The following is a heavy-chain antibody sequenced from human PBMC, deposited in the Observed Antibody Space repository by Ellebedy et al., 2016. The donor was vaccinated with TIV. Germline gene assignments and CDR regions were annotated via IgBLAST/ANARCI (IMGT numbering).Heavy chain of an antibody. CDR3: ATARNYDSSGYSRFDY. CDR1: GYTLTELS. V-gene: IGHV1-24*01. Sequence: AASVKVSCKVSGYTLTELSMHWVRQAPGKGLEWMGGFDPEDGETIYAQKFQGRVTMTEDTSTDTAYMELSSLRSEDTAVYYCATARNYDSSGYSRFDYWGQGTLVTVSS. J-gene: IGHJ4*02. CDR2: FDPEDGET. D-gene: IGHD3-22*01.